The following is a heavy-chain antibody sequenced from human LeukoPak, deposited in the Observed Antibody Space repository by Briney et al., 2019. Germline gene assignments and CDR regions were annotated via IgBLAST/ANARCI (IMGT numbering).Heavy chain of an antibody. D-gene: IGHD1-26*01. J-gene: IGHJ3*02. V-gene: IGHV4-59*08. CDR3: ARLPRSAFDI. CDR1: GGSISGYY. Sequence: PSETLSLTCTVSGGSISGYYWNWIRQPPGKGLEWIGYIYYTGNTNYNPSLKSRVTISLDTSKNQFSLKLSSVTAADTAVYYCARLPRSAFDIWGQGTMVTVSS. CDR2: IYYTGNT.